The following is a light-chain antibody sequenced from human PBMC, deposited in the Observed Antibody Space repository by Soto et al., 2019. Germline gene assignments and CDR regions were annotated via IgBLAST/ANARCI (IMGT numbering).Light chain of an antibody. CDR3: SSYAGSTFYV. V-gene: IGLV2-8*01. CDR2: EVT. Sequence: AALPQPPSAYGGRGQLVTISCTPTTRDGGGYNYVSWFKQHPGKAPKLMIYEVTKRPSGVPDRFSGYKSGNTASLTVSGLQAEDEADYYCSSYAGSTFYVFGTGTKVTVL. CDR1: TRDGGGYNY. J-gene: IGLJ1*01.